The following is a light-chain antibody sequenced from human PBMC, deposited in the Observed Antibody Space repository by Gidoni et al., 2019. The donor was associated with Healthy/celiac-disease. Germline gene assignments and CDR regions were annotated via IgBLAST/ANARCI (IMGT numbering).Light chain of an antibody. CDR3: CSYAGSSTYV. CDR1: SSDVGSYNL. V-gene: IGLV2-23*01. CDR2: EGS. J-gene: IGLJ3*02. Sequence: QSALPQPASVSGSPGQSITISCPGTSSDVGSYNLVSWYQQHPGKAPKLMIYEGSKRHSGVSNRFSGSKSGNTASLTISGLQAEDEADYYCCSYAGSSTYVFGGGTKLTVL.